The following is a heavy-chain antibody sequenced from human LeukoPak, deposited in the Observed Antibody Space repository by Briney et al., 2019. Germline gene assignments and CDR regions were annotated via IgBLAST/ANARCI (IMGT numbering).Heavy chain of an antibody. CDR2: ICGRGGTT. CDR1: GFTFSSYA. D-gene: IGHD3-9*01. CDR3: TKGPDFDWLLYWFDP. V-gene: IGHV3-23*01. J-gene: IGHJ5*02. Sequence: PGGSLRLSCAASGFTFSSYAMSWVRQAPGKGLEWVSAICGRGGTTYYADSVKGRFTISRDNSKNTLYLQMNSLRAEDTAVYYCTKGPDFDWLLYWFDPWGQGTLVTVSS.